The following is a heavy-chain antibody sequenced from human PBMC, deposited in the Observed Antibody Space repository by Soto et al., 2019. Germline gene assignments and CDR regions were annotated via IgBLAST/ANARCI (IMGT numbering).Heavy chain of an antibody. CDR3: AGDRVTILYYYYGMDG. V-gene: IGHV3-21*01. CDR1: GFTFSSYS. D-gene: IGHD3-9*01. J-gene: IGHJ6*02. Sequence: GGSLRLSCAASGFTFSSYSMNWVRQAPGKGLEWVSSISSSSSYIYYADSVQGRFTISRDNAKNSLYLQMNSLRAEDTAAYYCAGDRVTILYYYYGMDGWHQQTT. CDR2: ISSSSSYI.